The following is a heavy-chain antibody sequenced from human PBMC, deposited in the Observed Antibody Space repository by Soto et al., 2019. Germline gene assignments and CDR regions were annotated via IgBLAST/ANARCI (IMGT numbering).Heavy chain of an antibody. Sequence: QITLKESGPTLVKPTQTLTLTCTFSGFSLSTSGVGVGWIRQPPGKALEWLALIYWDDDKRYSPSLKSRLTTPKHPAKNQVVLTLATLDPVDTATYYGAHRPLYCSGGSCYAGFDYWGQGTLVTVSS. CDR1: GFSLSTSGVG. D-gene: IGHD2-15*01. V-gene: IGHV2-5*02. J-gene: IGHJ4*02. CDR3: AHRPLYCSGGSCYAGFDY. CDR2: IYWDDDK.